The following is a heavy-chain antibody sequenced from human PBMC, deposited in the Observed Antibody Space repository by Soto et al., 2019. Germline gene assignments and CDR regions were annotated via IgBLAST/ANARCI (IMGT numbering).Heavy chain of an antibody. D-gene: IGHD5-12*01. CDR2: IWYDGSNK. CDR3: ARDRRRGPGLHHDY. Sequence: QVQLVESGGGVVQPGRSLRLSCAASGFAFSTYGMHWVRQAPGKGLEWVAVIWYDGSNKYYADSVKGRFTTSRDNSKNTLYLQMNCLRAEDTAVYYCARDRRRGPGLHHDYWGQGTLVTVSS. J-gene: IGHJ4*02. CDR1: GFAFSTYG. V-gene: IGHV3-33*01.